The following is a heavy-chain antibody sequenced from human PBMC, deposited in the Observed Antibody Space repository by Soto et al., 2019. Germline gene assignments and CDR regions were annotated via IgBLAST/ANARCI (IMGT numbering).Heavy chain of an antibody. CDR1: GFSLSTSGVG. CDR2: IYWDDYK. CDR3: AHLLRGCSRTRCSPLRFDY. D-gene: IGHD2-2*01. Sequence: SGPTLVNPTQTLTLTCTFSGFSLSTSGVGVGWIRQPPGKALEWLTLIYWDDYKRYSPSLKSRLTVTRDTSRNQVVLTMTNMDPVDSGTYYCAHLLRGCSRTRCSPLRFDYWGQGTLVTVSS. J-gene: IGHJ4*02. V-gene: IGHV2-5*02.